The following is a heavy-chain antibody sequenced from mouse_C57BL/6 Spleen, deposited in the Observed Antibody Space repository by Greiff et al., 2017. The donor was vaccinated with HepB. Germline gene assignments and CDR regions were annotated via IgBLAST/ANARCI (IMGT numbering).Heavy chain of an antibody. V-gene: IGHV5-4*01. Sequence: EVMLVESGGGLVKPGGSLKLSCAASGFTFSSYAMSWVRQTPEKRLEWVATISDGGSYTYYPDNVKGRFTISRDNAKNNLYLQMSHLKSEDTAMYYCARDRAGKGGYFDYWGQGTTLTVSS. CDR3: ARDRAGKGGYFDY. CDR2: ISDGGSYT. J-gene: IGHJ2*01. CDR1: GFTFSSYA. D-gene: IGHD3-1*01.